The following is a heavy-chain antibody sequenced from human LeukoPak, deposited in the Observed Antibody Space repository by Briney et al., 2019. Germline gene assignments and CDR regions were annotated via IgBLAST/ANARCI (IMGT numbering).Heavy chain of an antibody. CDR3: AKDFRWSFHY. D-gene: IGHD3-3*01. CDR1: EFNFINNN. J-gene: IGHJ4*02. Sequence: GSLRLSCAASEFNFINNNMHWVRQAPGQGLEWLAFIEHNGASKKYADSVRGRFTISRDNSNNMLYLEMNSLRNEDTAVYYCAKDFRWSFHYWGQGTLVTVSS. CDR2: IEHNGASK. V-gene: IGHV3-30*02.